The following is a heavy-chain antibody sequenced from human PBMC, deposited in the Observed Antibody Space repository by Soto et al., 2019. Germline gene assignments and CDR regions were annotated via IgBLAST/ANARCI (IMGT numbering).Heavy chain of an antibody. CDR1: GFTVSNTY. J-gene: IGHJ5*02. CDR3: GSALPVANGGCGP. D-gene: IGHD2-2*01. V-gene: IGHV3-53*01. Sequence: GGSLRLSCAASGFTVSNTYMTWVRQPPGKGLECVSVIYTAGGTNYADSVKGRFIISRDNSKNTLYLQMNSLRAEDTAVYYCGSALPVANGGCGPWGQGTLVTVSS. CDR2: IYTAGGT.